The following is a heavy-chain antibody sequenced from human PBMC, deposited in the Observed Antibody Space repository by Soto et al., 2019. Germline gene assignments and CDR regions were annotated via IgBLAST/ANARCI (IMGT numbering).Heavy chain of an antibody. J-gene: IGHJ5*02. CDR1: GGSISSGGYY. CDR2: IYYSGST. D-gene: IGHD6-19*01. Sequence: SETLSLTCTVSGGSISSGGYYWTWIRQPPGKGLEWIGYIYYSGSTNYNPSLKSRVTISVDTSKNQFSLKLSSVTAADTAVYYCARDHQWRDRGNWFDPWGQGTLVTVSS. CDR3: ARDHQWRDRGNWFDP. V-gene: IGHV4-61*08.